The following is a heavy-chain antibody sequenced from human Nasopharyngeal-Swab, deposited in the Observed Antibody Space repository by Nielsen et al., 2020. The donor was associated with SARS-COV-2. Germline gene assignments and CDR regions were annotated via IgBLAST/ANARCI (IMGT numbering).Heavy chain of an antibody. V-gene: IGHV3-30*03. CDR2: ISYDGSNK. CDR1: GFTFSSYG. Sequence: GESLKISCAASGFTFSSYGMHWVRQAPGKGLEWVAVISYDGSNKYYADSVKGRFTISRDNSKNTLYLQMSSLRSEDTAVYYCARERLGRIAASKAPGNWCDPWGQGTLVTVSS. CDR3: ARERLGRIAASKAPGNWCDP. J-gene: IGHJ5*02. D-gene: IGHD6-13*01.